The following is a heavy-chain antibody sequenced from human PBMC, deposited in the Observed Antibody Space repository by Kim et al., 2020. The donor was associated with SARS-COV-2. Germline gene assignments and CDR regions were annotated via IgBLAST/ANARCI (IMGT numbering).Heavy chain of an antibody. Sequence: SVKVSCKASGGTFSSYAISWVRQAPGQGLEWMGGIIPIFGTANYAQKFQGRVTITADKSTSTAYMELSSLRSEDTAVYYCARVFYSTSGSYYFDYWGQGTLLTVSS. V-gene: IGHV1-69*06. CDR2: IIPIFGTA. J-gene: IGHJ4*02. CDR1: GGTFSSYA. D-gene: IGHD1-26*01. CDR3: ARVFYSTSGSYYFDY.